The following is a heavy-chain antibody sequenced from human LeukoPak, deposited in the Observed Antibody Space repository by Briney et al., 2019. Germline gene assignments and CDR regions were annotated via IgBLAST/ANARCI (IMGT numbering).Heavy chain of an antibody. CDR1: GYSFTSYW. Sequence: GESLKNSCKGSGYSFTSYWIGWVRQMPGKGLEWMGIIYPGDSDTRYSPSFQGQVTISADKSISTAYLQWSSLKASDTAMYYCAGEAASYGSGSEYFDYWGQGTLVTVFS. CDR3: AGEAASYGSGSEYFDY. CDR2: IYPGDSDT. J-gene: IGHJ4*02. D-gene: IGHD3-10*01. V-gene: IGHV5-51*01.